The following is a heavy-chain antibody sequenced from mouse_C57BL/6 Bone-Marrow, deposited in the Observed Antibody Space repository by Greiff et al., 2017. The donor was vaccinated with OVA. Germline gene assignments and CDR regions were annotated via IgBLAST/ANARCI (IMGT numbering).Heavy chain of an antibody. D-gene: IGHD2-3*01. V-gene: IGHV1-50*01. CDR1: GYTFTSYW. J-gene: IGHJ3*01. CDR2: IDPSDSYT. CDR3: ARDDGYSGGFDY. Sequence: QVQLQQPGAELVKPGASVKLSCKASGYTFTSYWMQWVKQRPGQGLEWIGEIDPSDSYTNYNQKFKGKATLTVDTSSSTAYMQLSSLTSEDSAVYYCARDDGYSGGFDYWGQGTLVTVSA.